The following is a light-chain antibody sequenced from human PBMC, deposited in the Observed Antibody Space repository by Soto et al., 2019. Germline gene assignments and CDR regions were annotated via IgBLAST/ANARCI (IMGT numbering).Light chain of an antibody. CDR2: EVN. Sequence: SALTQPASLSGSPRQSITISCPGASSDVGSYTYVSWYQQHPGKAPKLMIYEVNNRPSGVSNRFSGSKSGNTASLTISGLQAEDEADYYCSSYTSSSTLYVFGTGNKVTVL. V-gene: IGLV2-14*01. CDR3: SSYTSSSTLYV. CDR1: SSDVGSYTY. J-gene: IGLJ1*01.